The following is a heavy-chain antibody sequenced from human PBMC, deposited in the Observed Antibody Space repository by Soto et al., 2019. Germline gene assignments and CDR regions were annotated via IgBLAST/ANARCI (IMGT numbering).Heavy chain of an antibody. J-gene: IGHJ6*02. D-gene: IGHD3-10*01. Sequence: PGGSLRLSCAASGFTFSSYSMNWVRQAPGKGLEWVSSISSSSSYIYYADSVKGRFTISRDNAKNSLYLQMNSLRAEDTAVYYCASIGPPGFGELSRRTNYYYYYGLDVWGQGTTVTVSS. V-gene: IGHV3-21*01. CDR1: GFTFSSYS. CDR2: ISSSSSYI. CDR3: ASIGPPGFGELSRRTNYYYYYGLDV.